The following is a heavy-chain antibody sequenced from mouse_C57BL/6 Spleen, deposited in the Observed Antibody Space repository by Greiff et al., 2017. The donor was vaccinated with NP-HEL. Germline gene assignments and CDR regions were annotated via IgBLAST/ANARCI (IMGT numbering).Heavy chain of an antibody. J-gene: IGHJ4*01. CDR2: IWSGGST. CDR3: ARKEGYDYGHYAMDY. V-gene: IGHV2-2*01. D-gene: IGHD2-4*01. CDR1: GFSLTSYG. Sequence: VMLVESGPGLVQPSQSLSITCTVSGFSLTSYGVHWVRQSPGKGLEWLGVIWSGGSTDYNAAFISRLSISKDNSKSQVFFKMNSLQADDTAIYYCARKEGYDYGHYAMDYWGQGTSVTVSS.